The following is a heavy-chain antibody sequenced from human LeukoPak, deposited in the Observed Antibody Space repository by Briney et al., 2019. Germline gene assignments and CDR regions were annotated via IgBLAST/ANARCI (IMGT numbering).Heavy chain of an antibody. Sequence: GSLRLSCSASGFAFNRFYLHWVRPAPGKGLEFVSHISSNGATTYYADSVKGRFTISRDNAKNTLYLQMSSLRADDTAVYYCVKDRSIAAPNNDFFDSWGQGALVTVSS. CDR2: ISSNGATT. J-gene: IGHJ4*02. CDR1: GFAFNRFY. CDR3: VKDRSIAAPNNDFFDS. D-gene: IGHD6-6*01. V-gene: IGHV3-64D*06.